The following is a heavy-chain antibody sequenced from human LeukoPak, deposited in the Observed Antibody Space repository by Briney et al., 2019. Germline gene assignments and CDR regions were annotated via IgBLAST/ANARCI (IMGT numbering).Heavy chain of an antibody. J-gene: IGHJ4*02. CDR2: ISYDGSNK. V-gene: IGHV3-30*03. Sequence: GGSLRLSCAASGFTFSSYGMHWVRQAPGKGLEWVAVISYDGSNKYYADSVKGRFTISRDNSKNTLYLQMNSLRAEDTAVYYCARVERNGYSYGLIDYWGQGTLVTVSS. CDR3: ARVERNGYSYGLIDY. D-gene: IGHD5-18*01. CDR1: GFTFSSYG.